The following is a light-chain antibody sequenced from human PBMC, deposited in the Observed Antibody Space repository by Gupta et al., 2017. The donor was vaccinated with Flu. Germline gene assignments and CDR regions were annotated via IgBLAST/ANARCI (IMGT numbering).Light chain of an antibody. CDR2: DDT. CDR3: HVCDTSDHGYV. CDR1: NIERKS. Sequence: LPHPPSVSVAPGQPATISFAGHNIERKSVHWYQHKPGQAPVLVVYDDTGRPSGIPERFSGSNSGSPATLTISRVEAGDEADYYCHVCDTSDHGYVFGPGTKVTVL. V-gene: IGLV3-21*02. J-gene: IGLJ1*01.